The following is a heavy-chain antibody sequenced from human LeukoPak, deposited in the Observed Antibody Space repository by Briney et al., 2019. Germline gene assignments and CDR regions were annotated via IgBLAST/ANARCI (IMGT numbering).Heavy chain of an antibody. CDR1: GFTFSDYY. J-gene: IGHJ4*02. CDR2: ISSSGSTI. CDR3: ARDSGLYYDSSGYYSKSQLLDY. V-gene: IGHV3-11*01. D-gene: IGHD3-22*01. Sequence: GGSLRLSCAASGFTFSDYYMSWIRQAPGKGLEWVSYISSSGSTIYYADSVKGRFTISRDNAKNSLYLQMNSLRAEDTAVYYCARDSGLYYDSSGYYSKSQLLDYWGQGTLVTVSS.